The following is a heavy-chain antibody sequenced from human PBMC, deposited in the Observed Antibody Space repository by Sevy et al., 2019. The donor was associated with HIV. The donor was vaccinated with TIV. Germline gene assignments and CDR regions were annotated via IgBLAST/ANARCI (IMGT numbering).Heavy chain of an antibody. V-gene: IGHV4-4*02. CDR3: ARTHQYSDFWHHFFDY. CDR1: GASISRSYR. Sequence: SETLSPTCSVSGASISRSYRWTWVRQSPGKGLEGIGEVYHSGTTNYNPSLMSRVSISVDTSKNQFSLKLTSVTAADTASDFCARTHQYSDFWHHFFDYWGQGTLVTVSS. D-gene: IGHD3-3*01. J-gene: IGHJ4*02. CDR2: VYHSGTT.